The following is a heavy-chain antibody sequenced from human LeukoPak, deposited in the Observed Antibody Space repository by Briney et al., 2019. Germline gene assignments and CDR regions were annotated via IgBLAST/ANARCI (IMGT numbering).Heavy chain of an antibody. CDR1: GGSINSHSYY. V-gene: IGHV4-39*01. CDR2: VYYDGTS. D-gene: IGHD5-24*01. J-gene: IGHJ4*02. Sequence: PSETLSLTCTASGGSINSHSYYWGWIRQPPGKGLEWIGSVYYDGTSYSNPSLTSRAAVFVDTSRDEFPLDLSFVTAADTAVYYCVRHISTNTGYFDSCGQGTLASASS. CDR3: VRHISTNTGYFDS.